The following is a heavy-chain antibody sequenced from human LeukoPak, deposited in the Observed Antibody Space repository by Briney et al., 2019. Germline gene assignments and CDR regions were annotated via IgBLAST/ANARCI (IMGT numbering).Heavy chain of an antibody. D-gene: IGHD1-26*01. J-gene: IGHJ4*02. CDR2: VKPNTGDT. Sequence: GASVKVSCKASGYTFTGYYIHWVRQAPGQGLEWMGWVKPNTGDTQYAQKFQGRVTMSRDTSVSTAYMELSRLTSDDTAMYYCARLSGNYAYWGQGTLVTV. CDR3: ARLSGNYAY. V-gene: IGHV1-2*02. CDR1: GYTFTGYY.